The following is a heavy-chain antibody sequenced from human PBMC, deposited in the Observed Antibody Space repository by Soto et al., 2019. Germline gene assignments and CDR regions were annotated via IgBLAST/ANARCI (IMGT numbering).Heavy chain of an antibody. J-gene: IGHJ4*02. CDR2: SRNKPNSYTT. Sequence: GGSLRLSCAASGFTFSDYYMDWVRQAPGKGLEWVGRSRNKPNSYTTEYAASVKGRFTISRDDSKNSLYLQMNSLKTEDTAVYYCARASRVVVALDYWGQGTLVTVSS. CDR3: ARASRVVVALDY. V-gene: IGHV3-72*01. D-gene: IGHD5-12*01. CDR1: GFTFSDYY.